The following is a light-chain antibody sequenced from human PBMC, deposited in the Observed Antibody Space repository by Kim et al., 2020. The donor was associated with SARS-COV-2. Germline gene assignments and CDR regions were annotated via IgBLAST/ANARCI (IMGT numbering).Light chain of an antibody. CDR2: DAS. V-gene: IGKV3D-20*01. CDR3: QQYGTSPLT. J-gene: IGKJ4*01. CDR1: QSVRSNY. Sequence: SPGERATLSCGASQSVRSNYLAWYQQKPGQAPRLLIYDASSRATGIPDRFSGRGSGTDFTLTISRLEPEDFAVYFCQQYGTSPLTFGGGTKVDIK.